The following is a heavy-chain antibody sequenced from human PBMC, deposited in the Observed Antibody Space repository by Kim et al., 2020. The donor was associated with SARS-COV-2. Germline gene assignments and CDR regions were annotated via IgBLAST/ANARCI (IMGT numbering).Heavy chain of an antibody. CDR2: IYHSGST. Sequence: SETLSLTCTVSGYSISSGYYWGWIRQPPGKGLEWIGSIYHSGSTYYNPSLKSRVTISVDTSKNQFSLKLSSVTAADTAVYYGARDLGGYSYGYVQDYWGQGTLVTVSS. D-gene: IGHD5-18*01. J-gene: IGHJ4*02. CDR1: GYSISSGYY. V-gene: IGHV4-38-2*02. CDR3: ARDLGGYSYGYVQDY.